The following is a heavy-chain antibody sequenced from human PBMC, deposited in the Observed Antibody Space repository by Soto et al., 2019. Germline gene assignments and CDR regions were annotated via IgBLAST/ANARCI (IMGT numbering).Heavy chain of an antibody. D-gene: IGHD6-13*01. CDR2: INAGNGNT. Sequence: ASVKVSCKASGYTFTSYAMHWVRQAPGQRLEWMGWINAGNGNTKYSQKFQGRVTITRDTSASTAYMELSSLRSEDTAVYYCARDFIRSSPGGDYFXYWGQGTLVTVSS. CDR3: ARDFIRSSPGGDYFXY. CDR1: GYTFTSYA. J-gene: IGHJ4*02. V-gene: IGHV1-3*01.